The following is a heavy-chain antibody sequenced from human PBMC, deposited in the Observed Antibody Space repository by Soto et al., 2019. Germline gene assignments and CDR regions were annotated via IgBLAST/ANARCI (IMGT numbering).Heavy chain of an antibody. J-gene: IGHJ6*02. CDR3: ARIAASGRGWDV. CDR1: GFTFSSYW. CDR2: IKQDGSEE. D-gene: IGHD6-13*01. Sequence: EVQLVESGGGLVQPGGSLRLSCVDSGFTFSSYWMSWVRQAPVKGLEWVGNIKQDGSEENYVESVKGRFTISRDNAKNSMYRQMNSLRAEDTAVYYCARIAASGRGWDVWGQGTTVVVSS. V-gene: IGHV3-7*01.